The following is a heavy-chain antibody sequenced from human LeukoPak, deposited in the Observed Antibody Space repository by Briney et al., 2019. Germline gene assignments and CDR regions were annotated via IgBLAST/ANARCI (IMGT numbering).Heavy chain of an antibody. CDR2: ISAYNGNT. D-gene: IGHD3-3*01. CDR3: ARVEFSDFWSGYPAWFDP. V-gene: IGHV1-18*01. J-gene: IGHJ5*02. Sequence: ASVTVSCTASGCTFTSYVISWVRQAPGQGLEWMGWISAYNGNTNYAQKLQGRVTMTTDTSTSTAYMELRSLRSDDTAVYYCARVEFSDFWSGYPAWFDPWGQGTLVTVSS. CDR1: GCTFTSYV.